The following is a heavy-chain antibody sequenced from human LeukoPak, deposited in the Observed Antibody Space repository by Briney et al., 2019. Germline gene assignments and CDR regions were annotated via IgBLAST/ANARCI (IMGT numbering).Heavy chain of an antibody. V-gene: IGHV4-39*01. CDR2: IYYSGST. CDR1: GGSISSSSYY. CDR3: ARRIAVAGLMIFDY. Sequence: PSETLSLTCTVSGGSISSSSYYWGWIRQPPGKGLEWIGSIYYSGSTYYNPSLKSRVTISVDTSKNQFSLKLSPVTAADTAVCYCARRIAVAGLMIFDYWGQGTLVTVSS. J-gene: IGHJ4*02. D-gene: IGHD6-19*01.